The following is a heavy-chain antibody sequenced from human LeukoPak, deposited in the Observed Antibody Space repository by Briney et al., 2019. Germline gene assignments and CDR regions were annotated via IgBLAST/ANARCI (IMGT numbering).Heavy chain of an antibody. Sequence: PSETLSVTCAVYGGSFSGYYWSWIRQPPGNGLEWIGEINHSGSTNYNPSLKSRVTISVDTSKNQFSLKLSSVTAADTAVYYCARGPVFSGDFDYWGQGTLVTVSS. V-gene: IGHV4-34*01. CDR2: INHSGST. J-gene: IGHJ4*02. CDR1: GGSFSGYY. CDR3: ARGPVFSGDFDY.